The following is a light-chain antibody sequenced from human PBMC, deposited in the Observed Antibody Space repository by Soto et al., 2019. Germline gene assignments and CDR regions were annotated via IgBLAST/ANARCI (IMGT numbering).Light chain of an antibody. V-gene: IGLV2-14*01. J-gene: IGLJ2*01. Sequence: QSVLTQPASVSGSPGQSITISCSGTSSDVGSYNYVAWYQQFSGKTPKLIIYGVSSRAPGVSSRFSGSKSGNTASLTISGLQAEDEADYYCISYTPHSSPVVFGGETKLTVL. CDR3: ISYTPHSSPVV. CDR2: GVS. CDR1: SSDVGSYNY.